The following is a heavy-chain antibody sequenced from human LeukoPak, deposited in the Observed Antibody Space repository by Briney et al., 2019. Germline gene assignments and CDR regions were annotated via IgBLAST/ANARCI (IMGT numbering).Heavy chain of an antibody. CDR2: INPNSGGT. Sequence: ASVKVACKASGYTFTGYYMHWVRQAPGQGLEWMGWINPNSGGTNYAQKLQGRVTMTRDTSISTAYMELSRLRSDDTAVYYCASGGWYNWNDGWFDPWGQGTLVNVSS. CDR1: GYTFTGYY. J-gene: IGHJ5*02. D-gene: IGHD1-1*01. V-gene: IGHV1-2*02. CDR3: ASGGWYNWNDGWFDP.